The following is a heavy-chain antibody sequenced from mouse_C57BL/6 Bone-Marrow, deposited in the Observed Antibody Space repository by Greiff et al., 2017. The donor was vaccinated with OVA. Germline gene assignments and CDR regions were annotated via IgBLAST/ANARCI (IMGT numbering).Heavy chain of an antibody. J-gene: IGHJ4*01. CDR2: IDPSDSYT. V-gene: IGHV1-69*01. CDR1: GYTFTSYW. Sequence: VQLQQPGAELVMPGASVKLSCKASGYTFTSYWMHWVKQRPGQGLEWIGEIDPSDSYTNYNQKFKGKSTLTVDKSSSTAYMQLSSLTSEDSAVYYCARFLSSLYAMDYWGQGTSVTVSS. CDR3: ARFLSSLYAMDY. D-gene: IGHD1-1*01.